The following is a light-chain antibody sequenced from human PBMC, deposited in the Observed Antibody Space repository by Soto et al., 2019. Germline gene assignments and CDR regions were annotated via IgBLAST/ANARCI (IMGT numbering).Light chain of an antibody. Sequence: QSVLTQPPSASGSLGQPVTISCTGTSSDVGGYNYVSWHQQHPGKAPKVMIYEVTKRPPGVPDRFSGSKSANTASLTVSGLQAEDEAEYYCSSFAGGGNPVLLGGGTKLTVL. CDR3: SSFAGGGNPVL. J-gene: IGLJ2*01. V-gene: IGLV2-8*01. CDR1: SSDVGGYNY. CDR2: EVT.